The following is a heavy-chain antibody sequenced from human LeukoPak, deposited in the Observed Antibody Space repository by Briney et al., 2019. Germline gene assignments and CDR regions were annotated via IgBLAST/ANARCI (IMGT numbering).Heavy chain of an antibody. CDR2: TSYDGSHI. Sequence: GRSLRLSCAASGFTFSSYAMHWVRQASGKGLEWVAVTSYDGSHIYYPDSVKGRFTISRDNPKNTLYLQMNSLGPEDTALYYCARGRDYCSDYWGQGTLVTVSS. D-gene: IGHD2-15*01. V-gene: IGHV3-30*04. J-gene: IGHJ4*02. CDR3: ARGRDYCSDY. CDR1: GFTFSSYA.